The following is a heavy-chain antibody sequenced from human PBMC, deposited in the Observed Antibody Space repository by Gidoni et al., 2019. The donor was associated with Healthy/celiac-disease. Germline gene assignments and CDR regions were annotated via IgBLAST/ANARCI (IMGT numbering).Heavy chain of an antibody. CDR1: GGSISSYY. V-gene: IGHV4-59*01. CDR3: ARGSRGGSEAFDI. J-gene: IGHJ3*02. D-gene: IGHD3-16*01. Sequence: QVQLQESGPGLVKPSETLSLTCTVSGGSISSYYWSWIRQPPGKGLEWIGYIYYSGSTNYNPSLKSRVTISVDTSKNQFSLKLSSVTAADTAVYYCARGSRGGSEAFDIWGQGTMVTVSS. CDR2: IYYSGST.